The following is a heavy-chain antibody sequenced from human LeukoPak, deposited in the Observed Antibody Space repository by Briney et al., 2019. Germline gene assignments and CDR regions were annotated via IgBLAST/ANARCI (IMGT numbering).Heavy chain of an antibody. J-gene: IGHJ4*02. CDR3: AKDRTYSAYAALDY. CDR2: ISWNSGSA. V-gene: IGHV3-9*01. CDR1: GFTFDDYS. D-gene: IGHD5-12*01. Sequence: GGSLGLSCAASGFTFDDYSMRWVRQAPGKGLEWVSGISWNSGSAGYADSVKGRFTISRDSAKNSLYLQMNSLRTEDTALYYCAKDRTYSAYAALDYWGQGTLVTVSS.